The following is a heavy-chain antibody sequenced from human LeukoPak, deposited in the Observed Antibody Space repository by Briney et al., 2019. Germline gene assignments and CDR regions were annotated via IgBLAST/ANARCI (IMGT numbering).Heavy chain of an antibody. Sequence: PGRSLRLSCAASGFTFSSYAMHWVRHAPGKGLEWVAVISYDGSNKYYADSVKGRFTISRDNSKNTLYLQMNSLRAEDTAVYYCARDGGDIVVVVAAVSAFDIWGQGTMVTVSS. CDR1: GFTFSSYA. D-gene: IGHD2-15*01. V-gene: IGHV3-30-3*01. J-gene: IGHJ3*02. CDR2: ISYDGSNK. CDR3: ARDGGDIVVVVAAVSAFDI.